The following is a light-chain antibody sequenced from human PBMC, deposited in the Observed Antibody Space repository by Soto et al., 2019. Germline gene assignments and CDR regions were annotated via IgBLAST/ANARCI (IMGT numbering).Light chain of an antibody. J-gene: IGKJ2*01. V-gene: IGKV3-20*01. CDR2: GAS. Sequence: EIVLTQSPGTLSFSPGESATLSCRASQSIGSSYLAWYQQKSGQPSRLLIDGASTRAADVPDRFSGSGSGTDFNLTISRLEPEDFAVYYCHRYDGSQTFGQGTKLEIK. CDR3: HRYDGSQT. CDR1: QSIGSSY.